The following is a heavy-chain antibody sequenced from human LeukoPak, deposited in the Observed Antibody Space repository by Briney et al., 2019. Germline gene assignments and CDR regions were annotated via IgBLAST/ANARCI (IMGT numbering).Heavy chain of an antibody. J-gene: IGHJ4*02. CDR1: GYTFTGYY. V-gene: IGHV1-69*13. D-gene: IGHD3-10*01. CDR3: ARGTMVRGFYYFDY. CDR2: IIPIFGTA. Sequence: ASVKVSCKASGYTFTGYYMHWVRQAPGQGLEWMGGIIPIFGTANYAQKFQGRVTITADESTSTAYMELSSLRSEDTAVYYCARGTMVRGFYYFDYWGQGTLVTVSS.